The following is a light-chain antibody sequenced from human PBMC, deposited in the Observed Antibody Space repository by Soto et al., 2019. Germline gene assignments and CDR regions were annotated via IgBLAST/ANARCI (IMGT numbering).Light chain of an antibody. CDR1: SSNIGKNY. Sequence: QTVVTQPPSVSAAPGQKVTISCSGSSSNIGKNYVSWYQRLPGTAPKLLIYDNNERSSGIPDRFSGSKSGTSATLGIAGLQTGDEADYYCGTWDTSLSAVVFGGGTKLTVL. CDR3: GTWDTSLSAVV. V-gene: IGLV1-51*01. J-gene: IGLJ2*01. CDR2: DNN.